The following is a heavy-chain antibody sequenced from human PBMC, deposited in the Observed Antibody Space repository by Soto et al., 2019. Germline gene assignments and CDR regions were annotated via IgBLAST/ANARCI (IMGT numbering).Heavy chain of an antibody. Sequence: QVQLEESGPGLVKPSQTLSLICTVSGGSISSGGYYWSWIRQHPGKGLEWIGYIYYSGSTYYNPSLKSRVSISVDTSKNQFSLKLSSVTAADTAVYYCARGQQQLVEDYWGQGTLVTVSS. CDR1: GGSISSGGYY. CDR3: ARGQQQLVEDY. D-gene: IGHD6-13*01. CDR2: IYYSGST. J-gene: IGHJ4*02. V-gene: IGHV4-31*03.